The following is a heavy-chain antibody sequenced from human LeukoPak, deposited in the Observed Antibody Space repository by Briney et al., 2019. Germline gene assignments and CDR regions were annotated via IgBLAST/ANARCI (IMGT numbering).Heavy chain of an antibody. CDR3: ARGTGRWLQLDY. Sequence: SETLSLTCAVYGGSFSGYYWSWIRQPPGKGLEWIGESKHSGGTNYNPSLKSRVTISVDTSKKQFSLTLTSVTAADTAVYYCARGTGRWLQLDYWGQGTLVTVSS. D-gene: IGHD5-24*01. CDR1: GGSFSGYY. CDR2: SKHSGGT. V-gene: IGHV4-34*01. J-gene: IGHJ4*02.